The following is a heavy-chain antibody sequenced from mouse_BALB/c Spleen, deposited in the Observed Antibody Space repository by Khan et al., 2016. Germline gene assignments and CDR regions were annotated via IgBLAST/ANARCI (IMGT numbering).Heavy chain of an antibody. J-gene: IGHJ4*01. CDR1: GFTFNTYA. CDR3: VSTSSMDY. Sequence: EVELVESGGGLVQPKGSLKLSCAASGFTFNTYAMNWVRQAPGKGLEWVARIRSKSNNYATYYADSVKDRFTISRDDSQSMLYLQMNNLKTEDTAMYYCVSTSSMDYWGQGTSVTVSS. V-gene: IGHV10-1*02. CDR2: IRSKSNNYAT.